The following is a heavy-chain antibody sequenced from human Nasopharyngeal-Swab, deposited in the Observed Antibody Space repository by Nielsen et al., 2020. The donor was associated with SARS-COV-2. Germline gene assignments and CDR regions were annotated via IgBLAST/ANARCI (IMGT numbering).Heavy chain of an antibody. Sequence: ASVKVSCKASGYTFTGYYMHWVRQAPGQGLEWMGRINPNSGGTNYAQKFQGRVTMTRDTSISTAYMELSRLRSDDTAVYYCARGCIGSYSRHYYGMDVWGQGTTVTVSS. V-gene: IGHV1-2*06. CDR3: ARGCIGSYSRHYYGMDV. J-gene: IGHJ6*02. CDR2: INPNSGGT. D-gene: IGHD1-26*01. CDR1: GYTFTGYY.